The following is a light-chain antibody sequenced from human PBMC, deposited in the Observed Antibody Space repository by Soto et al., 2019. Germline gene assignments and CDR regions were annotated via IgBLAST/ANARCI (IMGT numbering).Light chain of an antibody. Sequence: QDVVTQPPSVSGAPGQRVTISCTGSSSNIGAGYDVHWYQQLPGTAPKLLIYGNSNRPSGVPDRFSSSKSGTSASLAITGLQAEDEADYYCQSYDSSLTGSKVFGTGTKLTVL. CDR3: QSYDSSLTGSKV. J-gene: IGLJ1*01. CDR1: SSNIGAGYD. V-gene: IGLV1-40*01. CDR2: GNS.